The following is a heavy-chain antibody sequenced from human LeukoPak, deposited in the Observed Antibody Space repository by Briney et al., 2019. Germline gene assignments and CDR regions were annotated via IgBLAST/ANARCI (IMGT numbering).Heavy chain of an antibody. CDR1: GFTFRSYS. CDR2: ISSSSSYI. Sequence: PGGSLRLSCAASGFTFRSYSMNWVRQAPGKGLEWVSSISSSSSYIYYADSVKGRFTISRDNAKNSLYLQMNSLRAEDTAVYYCARGGHIVVVTATTSDAFDIWGQGTMVTVSS. J-gene: IGHJ3*02. V-gene: IGHV3-21*01. CDR3: ARGGHIVVVTATTSDAFDI. D-gene: IGHD2-21*02.